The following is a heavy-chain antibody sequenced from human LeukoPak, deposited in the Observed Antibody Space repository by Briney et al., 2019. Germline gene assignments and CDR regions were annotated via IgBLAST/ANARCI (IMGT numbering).Heavy chain of an antibody. D-gene: IGHD3-10*01. CDR1: GGTFSSYA. CDR2: IIPIFGTA. Sequence: ASVKVSCKASGGTFSSYAINWVRQAPGQGLEWMGRIIPIFGTANYAQKFQGRVTITTDESTSTAYMELSSLRSEDTAVYYCATLSPSYGSGSLADAFDIWGQGTLVTVSS. J-gene: IGHJ4*02. V-gene: IGHV1-69*05. CDR3: ATLSPSYGSGSLADAFDI.